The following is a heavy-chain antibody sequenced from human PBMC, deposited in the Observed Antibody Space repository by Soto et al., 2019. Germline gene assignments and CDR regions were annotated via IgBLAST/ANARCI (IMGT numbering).Heavy chain of an antibody. CDR1: GGSISSSSYY. CDR3: ARHRALNWFDP. V-gene: IGHV4-39*01. CDR2: IYYSGST. J-gene: IGHJ5*02. Sequence: QLQLQESGPGLVKPSETLSLTCIVSGGSISSSSYYWGWIRQPPGKGLEWIGSIYYSGSTYYNPSLKSRVTISVDTSKNQFSLKLSSVTAADTAVFYCARHRALNWFDPWGQGTLVTVSS.